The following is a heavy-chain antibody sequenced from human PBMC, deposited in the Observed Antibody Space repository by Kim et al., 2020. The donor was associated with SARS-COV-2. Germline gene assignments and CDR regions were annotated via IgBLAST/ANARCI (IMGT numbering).Heavy chain of an antibody. D-gene: IGHD6-13*01. CDR1: GGSISSSSYY. CDR2: IYYSGST. CDR3: ASPHSAAGTSWFDP. Sequence: SETLSLTCTVSGGSISSSSYYWGWIRQPPGKGLEWIGSIYYSGSTYYNPSLKSRVTISVDTSKNQFSLKLSSVTAADTAVYYCASPHSAAGTSWFDPWGQGTLVTVSS. J-gene: IGHJ5*02. V-gene: IGHV4-39*01.